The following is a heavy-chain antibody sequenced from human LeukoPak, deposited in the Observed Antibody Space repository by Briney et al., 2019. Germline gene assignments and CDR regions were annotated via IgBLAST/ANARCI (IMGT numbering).Heavy chain of an antibody. J-gene: IGHJ3*02. D-gene: IGHD3-10*01. CDR2: MNPNSGNT. CDR3: ARGQLWFGEFDAFDI. CDR1: GYTFTGYY. V-gene: IGHV1-8*02. Sequence: GASVKVSCKASGYTFTGYYMHWVRQAPGQGLEWMGWMNPNSGNTGYAQKFQGRVTMTRNTSISTAYMELSSLRSEDTAVYYCARGQLWFGEFDAFDIWGQGTMVTVSS.